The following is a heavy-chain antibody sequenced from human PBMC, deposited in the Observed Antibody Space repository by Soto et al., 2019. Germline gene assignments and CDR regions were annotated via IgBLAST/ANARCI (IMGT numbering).Heavy chain of an antibody. V-gene: IGHV1-2*02. CDR2: INPYSGGT. CDR1: GYTFTDYY. CDR3: ARGIVGATRGVFAFDV. J-gene: IGHJ3*01. D-gene: IGHD1-26*01. Sequence: ASVKVSCKXSGYTFTDYYVHWVRQAPGQGLEWMGWINPYSGGTNYAQKFQGRVTMTRDTSISTAYMELSRLTSDDTAVYYCARGIVGATRGVFAFDVWGQGTLVTVSS.